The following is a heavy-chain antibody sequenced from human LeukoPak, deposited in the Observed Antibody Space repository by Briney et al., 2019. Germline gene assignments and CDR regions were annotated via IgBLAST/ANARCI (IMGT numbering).Heavy chain of an antibody. CDR1: GITFISYA. Sequence: PGGSLRLSCVAPGITFISYAMSWVPQAPGKGLEWVSAISASGGSTHHADSVRGRVTTSRDNSKNTLYLQMNSLRAEDTAGYYCAKVTGTYGGYYYGMDVWGQGTTVTVSS. D-gene: IGHD2-21*01. CDR3: AKVTGTYGGYYYGMDV. CDR2: ISASGGST. V-gene: IGHV3-23*01. J-gene: IGHJ6*02.